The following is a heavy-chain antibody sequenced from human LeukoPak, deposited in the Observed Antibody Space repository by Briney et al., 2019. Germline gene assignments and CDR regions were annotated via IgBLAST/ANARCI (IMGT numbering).Heavy chain of an antibody. Sequence: PGGSLRLSCAASGFTFTSYAMLWVRQAPGKGLEWVALISYDGSNKYYADSMKGRFTISRDNSKNTLYLQMNSLRTEDTAVYYCARAAVTTWGRFDCWGQGTLSPSPQ. D-gene: IGHD4-17*01. CDR1: GFTFTSYA. CDR3: ARAAVTTWGRFDC. CDR2: ISYDGSNK. J-gene: IGHJ4*02. V-gene: IGHV3-30-3*01.